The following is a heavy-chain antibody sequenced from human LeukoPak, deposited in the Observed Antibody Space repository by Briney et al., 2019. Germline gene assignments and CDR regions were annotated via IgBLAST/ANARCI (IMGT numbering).Heavy chain of an antibody. CDR2: ISGSGGST. Sequence: GGSLRLSCAASGFTFSSYAMSWVRQAPGEGLEWVSAISGSGGSTYYADSVKGRFTISRDNSKNTLYLQMNSLRAEDTAVYYCAKYSSSWYVGGFDYWGQGTLVTVSS. J-gene: IGHJ4*02. D-gene: IGHD6-13*01. CDR1: GFTFSSYA. V-gene: IGHV3-23*01. CDR3: AKYSSSWYVGGFDY.